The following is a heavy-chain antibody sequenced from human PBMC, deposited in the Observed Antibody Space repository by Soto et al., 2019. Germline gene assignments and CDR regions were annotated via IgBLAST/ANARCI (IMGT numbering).Heavy chain of an antibody. Sequence: PSETLSLTCAVYGGSFSGYYWSWIRQPPGKGLEWIGEINHSGSTNYNPSLKSRVTISVDTSKNQFSLKLSSVTAADTAVYYCARTNLYYDILTGYYGRRWSDYWGQGTLVTVSS. D-gene: IGHD3-9*01. CDR1: GGSFSGYY. CDR2: INHSGST. CDR3: ARTNLYYDILTGYYGRRWSDY. J-gene: IGHJ4*02. V-gene: IGHV4-34*01.